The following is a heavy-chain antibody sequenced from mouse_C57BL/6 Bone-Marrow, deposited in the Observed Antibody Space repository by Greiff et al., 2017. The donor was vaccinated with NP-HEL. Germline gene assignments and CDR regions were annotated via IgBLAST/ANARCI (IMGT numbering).Heavy chain of an antibody. V-gene: IGHV1-55*01. D-gene: IGHD3-2*02. CDR1: GYTFTSYW. CDR2: IYPGSGST. J-gene: IGHJ3*01. CDR3: ARGGGSGFPGAY. Sequence: VQLQQPGAELVKPGASVKMSCKASGYTFTSYWITWVKQRPGQGLEWIGDIYPGSGSTNYNEKFKSKATLTVDTSSSTAYMQLSSLTSEDSAVYYCARGGGSGFPGAYWGQGTLVTVSA.